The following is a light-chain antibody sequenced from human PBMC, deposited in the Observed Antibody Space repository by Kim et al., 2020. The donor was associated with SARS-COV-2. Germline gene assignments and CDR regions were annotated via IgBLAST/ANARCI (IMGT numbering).Light chain of an antibody. Sequence: DIQMTQYPSTLSASVGDTVSITCRASQYLATWVAWYQQKPGMAPKVLMYDASKLKSWVPSRFSGSGSGTEFTLTITSLQPDDFATYYCQQYKSDPYTFGQGTKLEI. J-gene: IGKJ2*01. CDR2: DAS. V-gene: IGKV1-5*01. CDR3: QQYKSDPYT. CDR1: QYLATW.